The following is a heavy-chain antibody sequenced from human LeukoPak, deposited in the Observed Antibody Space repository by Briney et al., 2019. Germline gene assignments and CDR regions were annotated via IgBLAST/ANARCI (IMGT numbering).Heavy chain of an antibody. CDR2: MSWNSGSI. Sequence: GRSLRLSCAASGFTFDDYAMHWVRQAPGKGLEWVSGMSWNSGSIVYADSVKGRFTISRDNAKNSLYLQMNSLRAEDTALYYCAKDSGAGGYGYVWGSYRYNPFDYWGQGTLVTVSS. J-gene: IGHJ4*02. CDR1: GFTFDDYA. CDR3: AKDSGAGGYGYVWGSYRYNPFDY. V-gene: IGHV3-9*01. D-gene: IGHD3-16*02.